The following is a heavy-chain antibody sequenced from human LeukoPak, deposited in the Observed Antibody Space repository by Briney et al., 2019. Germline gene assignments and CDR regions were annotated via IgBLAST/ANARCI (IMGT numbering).Heavy chain of an antibody. Sequence: ASVKVSCKVSGYTLTELSMHWVRQAPGKGGEGMGGFDPEDGETIYAQKFQGRVTMTEDTSTDTAYIELSRLRSEDTAVYYCATVITMVLYGMDVWGKGTTVTVSS. CDR3: ATVITMVLYGMDV. CDR2: FDPEDGET. D-gene: IGHD3-10*01. J-gene: IGHJ6*04. V-gene: IGHV1-24*01. CDR1: GYTLTELS.